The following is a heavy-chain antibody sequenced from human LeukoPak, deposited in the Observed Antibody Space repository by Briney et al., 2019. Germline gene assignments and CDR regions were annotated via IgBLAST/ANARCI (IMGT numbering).Heavy chain of an antibody. CDR2: INPNSGGT. CDR1: GYTFTGYY. D-gene: IGHD1-1*01. V-gene: IGHV1-2*02. J-gene: IGHJ6*03. CDR3: ARNGFEIGYYYMDV. Sequence: GASVKVSCKASGYTFTGYYMHWVRQAPGQGLEWMGWINPNSGGTNYAQKFQGRFTMPRDTSISTAYMELSRLRSDDTAVYYCARNGFEIGYYYMDVWGKGTTVTVSS.